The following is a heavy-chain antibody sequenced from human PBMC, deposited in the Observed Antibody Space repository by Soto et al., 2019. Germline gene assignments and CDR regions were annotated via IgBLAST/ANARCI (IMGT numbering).Heavy chain of an antibody. CDR1: GDSVSSNSAA. J-gene: IGHJ6*02. CDR3: CREEVAAAVVYYYYGMDV. D-gene: IGHD6-13*01. V-gene: IGHV6-1*01. Sequence: SQTLSLTCAISGDSVSSNSAAWNWIRQSPSRGLEWLGRTYYRSKWYNDYAVSVKSRITINPDTSKNQFSLQLNSVTPEDTAVYYYCREEVAAAVVYYYYGMDVWGQGTTVTVSS. CDR2: TYYRSKWYN.